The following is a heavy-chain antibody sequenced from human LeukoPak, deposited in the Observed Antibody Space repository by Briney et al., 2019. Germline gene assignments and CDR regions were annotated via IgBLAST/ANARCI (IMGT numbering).Heavy chain of an antibody. CDR1: GFSFNSDW. Sequence: GGSLRLSCAASGFSFNSDWMDWVRQAPGKGLEWVANIKHDESEKNYLDSVKGRFTISRDNAKNSLYLQMNSLRDEDTAVYYCARIPGGYYYAMDVWGQGTTVTVSS. D-gene: IGHD3-16*01. CDR2: IKHDESEK. CDR3: ARIPGGYYYAMDV. V-gene: IGHV3-7*01. J-gene: IGHJ6*02.